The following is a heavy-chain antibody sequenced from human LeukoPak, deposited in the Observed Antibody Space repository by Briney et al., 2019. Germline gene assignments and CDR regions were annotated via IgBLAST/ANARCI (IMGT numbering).Heavy chain of an antibody. V-gene: IGHV3-30*02. CDR2: IWYDGSNK. D-gene: IGHD3-10*01. J-gene: IGHJ6*02. Sequence: GGSLRLSCAASGFTFSSYGMHWVRQAPGKGLEWVAVIWYDGSNKYYADSVKGRFTISRDNSKNTLYLQMNSLRTEDTAVYYCAKVGSTLVRGVIKDYYYYGMDVWGQGTTVTVSS. CDR3: AKVGSTLVRGVIKDYYYYGMDV. CDR1: GFTFSSYG.